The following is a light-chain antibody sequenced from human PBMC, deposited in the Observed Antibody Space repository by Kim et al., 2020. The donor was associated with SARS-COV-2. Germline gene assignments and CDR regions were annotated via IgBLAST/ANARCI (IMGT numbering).Light chain of an antibody. J-gene: IGLJ3*02. CDR3: QVWDSSSDRWV. CDR2: YHS. CDR1: NIGSKS. V-gene: IGLV3-21*04. Sequence: SYELTQPPSVSVAPGKTARITCGGNNIGSKSVHWSQQKPGQAPVLVIYYHSDRPSGIPERFSGSNSGNTATLTISRVEAGDEADYYCQVWDSSSDRWVFGGGTKLTVL.